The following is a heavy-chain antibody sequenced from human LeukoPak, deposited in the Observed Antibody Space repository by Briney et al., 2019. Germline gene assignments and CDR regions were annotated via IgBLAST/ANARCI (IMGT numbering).Heavy chain of an antibody. CDR1: GFTFSSYG. Sequence: GGSLRLSCAASGFTFSSYGMHWVRQAPGKGLEWVAFIRYDGSNKYYADSVKGRFTISRDNSKNTLYLQMNSLRAEDTAVYYCAKTTRGGFDYYYYMDVWGKGTTVTVSS. CDR2: IRYDGSNK. J-gene: IGHJ6*03. V-gene: IGHV3-30*02. D-gene: IGHD3-10*01. CDR3: AKTTRGGFDYYYYMDV.